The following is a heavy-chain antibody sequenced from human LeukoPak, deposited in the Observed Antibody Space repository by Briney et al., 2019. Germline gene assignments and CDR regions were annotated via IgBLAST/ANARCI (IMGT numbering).Heavy chain of an antibody. V-gene: IGHV3-30*18. CDR2: ISYDGSNK. J-gene: IGHJ6*03. Sequence: GGSLRLSCAASGFTFSSYGVHWVRQAPGKGLEWVAVISYDGSNKYYADSVKGRFTISRDNSKNTLYLQMNSLRAEDTAVYYCAKDRIAAAGNYMDVWGKGTTVTVSS. CDR1: GFTFSSYG. D-gene: IGHD6-13*01. CDR3: AKDRIAAAGNYMDV.